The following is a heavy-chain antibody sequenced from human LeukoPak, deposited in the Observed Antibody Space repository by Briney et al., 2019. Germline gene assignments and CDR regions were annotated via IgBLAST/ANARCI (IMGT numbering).Heavy chain of an antibody. Sequence: PGGSLRLSCAASGFTLSSYSMNWVRQAPGKGLEWVSSISSSSSYIYYADSVKGRFTISRDNAKNSLYLQMNSLRAEDTAVYYCAREFQGNSDGAFDIWGQGTMVTVSS. CDR1: GFTLSSYS. J-gene: IGHJ3*02. D-gene: IGHD5-24*01. V-gene: IGHV3-21*01. CDR3: AREFQGNSDGAFDI. CDR2: ISSSSSYI.